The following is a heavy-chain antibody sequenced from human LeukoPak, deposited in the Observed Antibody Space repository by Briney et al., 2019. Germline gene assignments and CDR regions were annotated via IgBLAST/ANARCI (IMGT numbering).Heavy chain of an antibody. CDR3: ARGGDYDILTGYLPSNWFDP. J-gene: IGHJ5*02. Sequence: PSLKLSCKASGGTFSSYAISWVRQAPGQGLEWMGGIIPNFGAANYAQKFHGRVTITADKSTSTAYMEMSSLRSEDTAVYYCARGGDYDILTGYLPSNWFDPWGQGTLVTVSS. CDR1: GGTFSSYA. CDR2: IIPNFGAA. V-gene: IGHV1-69*06. D-gene: IGHD3-9*01.